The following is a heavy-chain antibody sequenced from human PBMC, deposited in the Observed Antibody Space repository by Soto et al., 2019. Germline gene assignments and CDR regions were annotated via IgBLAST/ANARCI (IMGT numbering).Heavy chain of an antibody. D-gene: IGHD6-6*01. Sequence: QPGGSLRLSCAASGFTFSSYDMHWVRQATGKGLEWVSAIGTAGDTYYPGSVKGRFTISRENAKNSLYLQMNSLRAGDTAVYYCARGDSSSSLLGYYGMDVWGQGTTVTVSS. CDR3: ARGDSSSSLLGYYGMDV. CDR2: IGTAGDT. J-gene: IGHJ6*02. V-gene: IGHV3-13*01. CDR1: GFTFSSYD.